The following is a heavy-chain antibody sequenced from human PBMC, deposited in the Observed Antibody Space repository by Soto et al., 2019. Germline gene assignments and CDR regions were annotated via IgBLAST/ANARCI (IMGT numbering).Heavy chain of an antibody. CDR3: ARGIAAAGTEYFQH. CDR2: IYSGGST. CDR1: GFTVSSNY. V-gene: IGHV3-53*04. Sequence: EVQLVESGGGLVQPGGSLRLSCAASGFTVSSNYMSWVRQAPGKGLEWVSVIYSGGSTYYADSVKGRFTISRHNSKYTLDLQMNSLRAEDTAVYYCARGIAAAGTEYFQHWGQGTLVTVSS. J-gene: IGHJ1*01. D-gene: IGHD6-13*01.